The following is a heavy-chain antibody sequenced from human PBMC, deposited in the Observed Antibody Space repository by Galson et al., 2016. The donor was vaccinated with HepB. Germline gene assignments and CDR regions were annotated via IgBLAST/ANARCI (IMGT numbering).Heavy chain of an antibody. V-gene: IGHV3-21*01. CDR3: ARGGKSDVYITAPDDLFFDL. J-gene: IGHJ2*01. Sequence: SLRLSCAASGFTFRTYNMNWVRQAPGKGLEWVSSISSRTSDIYYADSVKGRFTISGDNAKNSLYLQMNSLRAEDTAVYYCARGGKSDVYITAPDDLFFDLWGRGTLVTVSS. CDR2: ISSRTSDI. CDR1: GFTFRTYN. D-gene: IGHD6-13*01.